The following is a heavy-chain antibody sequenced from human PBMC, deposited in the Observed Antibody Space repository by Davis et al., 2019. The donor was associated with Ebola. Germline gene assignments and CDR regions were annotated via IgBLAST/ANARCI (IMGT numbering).Heavy chain of an antibody. CDR1: GASVSSGAYY. J-gene: IGHJ5*02. CDR3: ARHGRAAGMSWFDP. D-gene: IGHD6-13*01. V-gene: IGHV4-61*08. Sequence: SETLSLTCTVSGASVSSGAYYWSWIRQPPGKGLEWIGSLYYSGFTNYSPSLKSRVTTSIDTSKNEFSLKLSSVTAADTAVYYCARHGRAAGMSWFDPWGQGAPVTVSS. CDR2: LYYSGFT.